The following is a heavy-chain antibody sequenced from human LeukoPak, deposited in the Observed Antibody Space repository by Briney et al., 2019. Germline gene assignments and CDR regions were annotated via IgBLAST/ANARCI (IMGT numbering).Heavy chain of an antibody. Sequence: ASVTVSCKASGYTFTGYYMHWVRQAPGQGLGWMGWINPNSGGTNYAQKFQGRVTMTRDTSISTAYMELSRLRSDDTAVYYCARERSGYYYYGMDVWGQGTTVTVSS. CDR2: INPNSGGT. CDR3: ARERSGYYYYGMDV. CDR1: GYTFTGYY. V-gene: IGHV1-2*02. D-gene: IGHD3-3*01. J-gene: IGHJ6*02.